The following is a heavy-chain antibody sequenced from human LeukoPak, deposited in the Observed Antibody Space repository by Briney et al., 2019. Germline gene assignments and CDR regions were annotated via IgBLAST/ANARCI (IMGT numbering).Heavy chain of an antibody. CDR3: TTDLGSGYDFLTYFDY. V-gene: IGHV3-15*01. CDR2: IKSKTDGGTT. Sequence: PGGSLRLSCAASGFTFSNAWMSWVRQAPGKGLEWVGCIKSKTDGGTTDYAAPVKGRFTISRDDSKNTLYLQMNSLKTEDTAVYYCTTDLGSGYDFLTYFDYWGQGTLVTVSS. D-gene: IGHD5-12*01. CDR1: GFTFSNAW. J-gene: IGHJ4*02.